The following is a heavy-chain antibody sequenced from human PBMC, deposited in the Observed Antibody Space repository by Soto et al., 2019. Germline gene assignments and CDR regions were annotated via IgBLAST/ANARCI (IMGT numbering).Heavy chain of an antibody. J-gene: IGHJ4*02. Sequence: QLQLQESGPGLVKPSETLSLTCTVSGGSISSSSYYWGWIRQPPGKRLEWIGSIYYSGSTYYNPCLKSRVTISVDTSKNQFSLKLSSVTAADTAVYYCITMVRGVIAALDYWGQGTLVTVSS. CDR1: GGSISSSSYY. V-gene: IGHV4-39*01. CDR3: ITMVRGVIAALDY. CDR2: IYYSGST. D-gene: IGHD3-10*01.